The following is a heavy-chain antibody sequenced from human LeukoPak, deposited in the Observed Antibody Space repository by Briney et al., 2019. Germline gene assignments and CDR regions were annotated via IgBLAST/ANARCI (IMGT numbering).Heavy chain of an antibody. CDR3: ARGSSFDGYCSAGACDAGYYDS. CDR1: GESFSAYF. J-gene: IGHJ4*02. Sequence: PSETLSLTCAVYGESFSAYFWNWIRQAPGKPLEYIGEINHRGSSHYNPSVKTRVTLSVDTSKKQFSLKLTSVTAADTAVYFCARGSSFDGYCSAGACDAGYYDSWGQGTPVTVSS. D-gene: IGHD2-15*01. V-gene: IGHV4-34*01. CDR2: INHRGSS.